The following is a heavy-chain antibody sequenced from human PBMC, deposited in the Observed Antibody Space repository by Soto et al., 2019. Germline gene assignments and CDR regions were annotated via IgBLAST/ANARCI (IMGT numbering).Heavy chain of an antibody. J-gene: IGHJ4*02. Sequence: VQLLESGGGLVQPGGSLRLSCAASGFTFSSYGMHWVRQAPGKGLEWVAVIWHDGSNKYYAVSVKGRFTISRDNSKNTLYLEMNSLRAEDTAVYYCARGIGAAGTGVDYWGQGTLVTVSS. CDR2: IWHDGSNK. D-gene: IGHD6-13*01. V-gene: IGHV3-33*01. CDR3: ARGIGAAGTGVDY. CDR1: GFTFSSYG.